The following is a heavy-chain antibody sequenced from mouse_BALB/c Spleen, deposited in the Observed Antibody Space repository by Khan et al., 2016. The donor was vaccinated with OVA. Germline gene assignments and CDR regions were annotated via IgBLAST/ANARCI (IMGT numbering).Heavy chain of an antibody. CDR1: GFTFSTYG. D-gene: IGHD1-1*01. Sequence: EVELVESGGDFVRPGGSLKLSCAASGFTFSTYGMSWVRQTPDKRLEWVATINTGGVYTYYPDSVKGRFTISRDNAKNTLYLQLSSLKSEDTAIYDCARLAYYYNSEGFAYWGQGTLVTVSA. V-gene: IGHV5-6*01. J-gene: IGHJ3*01. CDR3: ARLAYYYNSEGFAY. CDR2: INTGGVYT.